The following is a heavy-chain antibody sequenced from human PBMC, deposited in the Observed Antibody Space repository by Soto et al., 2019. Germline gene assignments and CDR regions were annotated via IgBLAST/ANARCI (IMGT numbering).Heavy chain of an antibody. Sequence: QVQLVQSGAEVKRPGSSVKVSCKASGGIFSNYAFSWVRQAPGQGLGWVGGIIPIFGTANYAQKLQGRVTINADESTRTVDMEMSSLRSEDTALYYCAREIAVTGNDAFDPWGQGTMVTVSS. D-gene: IGHD3-22*01. CDR2: IIPIFGTA. V-gene: IGHV1-69*01. J-gene: IGHJ3*01. CDR3: AREIAVTGNDAFDP. CDR1: GGIFSNYA.